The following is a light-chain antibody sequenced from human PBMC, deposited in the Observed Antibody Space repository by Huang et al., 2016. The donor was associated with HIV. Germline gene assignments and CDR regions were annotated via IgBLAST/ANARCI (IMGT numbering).Light chain of an antibody. V-gene: IGKV1-33*01. J-gene: IGKJ4*01. CDR2: DAS. CDR3: QQYDNLPLT. Sequence: DIQLTQSPSSLSASVGDRVTITCQASQDITNYLNWYQQKPGKGPKLLIYDASNLETGVPSRFSGSGSVTDFTFTISSLQPEDMATYYCQQYDNLPLTFGGGTKVEIK. CDR1: QDITNY.